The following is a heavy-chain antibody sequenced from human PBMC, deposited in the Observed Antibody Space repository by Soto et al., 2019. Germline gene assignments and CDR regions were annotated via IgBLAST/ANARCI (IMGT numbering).Heavy chain of an antibody. Sequence: QAQVVQSGAEVRKPGSSVKLSCKASEGTFNSYAIAWVRQAPGQGLEWMGGIIPYYNTLNYAQKFQDRVTITAVDSTNTVYMELTSRRSDDTAVYFCASGASRWYPYSFDSWAQGTLVTVSS. V-gene: IGHV1-69*01. CDR2: IIPYYNTL. CDR1: EGTFNSYA. D-gene: IGHD6-13*01. CDR3: ASGASRWYPYSFDS. J-gene: IGHJ4*02.